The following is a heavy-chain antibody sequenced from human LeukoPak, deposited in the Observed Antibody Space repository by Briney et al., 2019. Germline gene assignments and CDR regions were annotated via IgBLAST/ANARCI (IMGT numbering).Heavy chain of an antibody. CDR3: AIPRSAYYDSSGYNV. Sequence: ASVKVSCKASGYTFTSYDINWVRQATGQGLEWMGSMNPNSGDTGFAQKFQGRVTMTRDTAISTAYMELSSLISEDTAVYYCAIPRSAYYDSSGYNVWGQGTLVTVSS. V-gene: IGHV1-8*01. CDR2: MNPNSGDT. CDR1: GYTFTSYD. D-gene: IGHD3-22*01. J-gene: IGHJ4*02.